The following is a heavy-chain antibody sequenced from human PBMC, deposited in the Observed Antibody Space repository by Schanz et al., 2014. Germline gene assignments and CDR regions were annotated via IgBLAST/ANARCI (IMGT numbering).Heavy chain of an antibody. J-gene: IGHJ4*02. V-gene: IGHV3-7*03. CDR3: AKGQLLSYYFDY. Sequence: EVQLVESGGGLVQPGGSLRLSCAASGFTFSSYWMSWVRQAPGEGLKWVANIKQDGSEKYYVDSVKGRFTISRDNAKNTLYLQMNSLRAEDTAVYYCAKGQLLSYYFDYWGQGTLVTVSS. D-gene: IGHD2-21*01. CDR1: GFTFSSYW. CDR2: IKQDGSEK.